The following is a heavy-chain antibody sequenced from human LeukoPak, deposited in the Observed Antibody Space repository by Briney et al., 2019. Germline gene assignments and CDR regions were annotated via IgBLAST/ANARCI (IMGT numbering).Heavy chain of an antibody. V-gene: IGHV1-24*01. Sequence: AWVKVSCKVSGYTLTELSMHWVRQARGKGLEWRGGFDPEEGETIYAQKFQGRVTMTEDTSTDTAYMVLSSLRSEDTAVYYCATVLPLYGSGANWFDPWGQGTLVTVSS. J-gene: IGHJ5*02. CDR3: ATVLPLYGSGANWFDP. CDR1: GYTLTELS. CDR2: FDPEEGET. D-gene: IGHD3-10*01.